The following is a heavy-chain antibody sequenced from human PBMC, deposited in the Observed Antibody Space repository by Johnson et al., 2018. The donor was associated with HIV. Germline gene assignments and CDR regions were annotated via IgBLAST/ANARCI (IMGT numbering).Heavy chain of an antibody. CDR1: GFTFDDYA. CDR2: ISWNSGSI. J-gene: IGHJ3*02. V-gene: IGHV3-9*01. D-gene: IGHD3-22*01. CDR3: AKSGSYYDSSAYHDAFDI. Sequence: VQLVESGGGLIQPGGSLRLSCAASGFTFDDYAMHWVRQAPGKGLEWVSGISWNSGSIGYAESVKGRFTISRDNSKNTLYLQMNSLRPEDTAVYYCAKSGSYYDSSAYHDAFDIWGQGTMVTVSS.